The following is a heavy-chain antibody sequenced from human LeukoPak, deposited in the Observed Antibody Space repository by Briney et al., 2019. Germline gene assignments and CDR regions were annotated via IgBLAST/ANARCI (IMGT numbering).Heavy chain of an antibody. D-gene: IGHD3-22*01. CDR3: AKDLTYYYDSTGYYFDY. CDR1: GFTFSSYA. CDR2: ISGSGGTT. Sequence: GGSLRLSCAASGFTFSSYAMSWVRQAPGKGLELVSGISGSGGTTYYADSVKGRFTISRDNSKNTLYLQLNSLRAEDTAIYYCAKDLTYYYDSTGYYFDYWAREPRSPSPQ. J-gene: IGHJ4*02. V-gene: IGHV3-23*01.